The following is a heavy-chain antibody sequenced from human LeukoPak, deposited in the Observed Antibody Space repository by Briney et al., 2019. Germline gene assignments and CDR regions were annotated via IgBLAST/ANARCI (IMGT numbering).Heavy chain of an antibody. V-gene: IGHV3-66*01. CDR3: ARDSPRRDDTFDI. CDR2: IYTGGST. CDR1: GFTVSNNY. Sequence: PGGSLRLSCAASGFTVSNNYMSWDRQAPGKGLEWVSVIYTGGSTYYTDSVKGRFTFSRDNSKNTLYLQMNSLRAEDTAVYYCARDSPRRDDTFDIWGQGTMVTVSS. J-gene: IGHJ3*02.